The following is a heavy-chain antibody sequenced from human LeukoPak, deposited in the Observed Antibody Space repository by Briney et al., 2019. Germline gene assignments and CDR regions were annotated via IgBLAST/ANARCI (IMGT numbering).Heavy chain of an antibody. CDR1: GFTFSDYY. CDR2: ISSSSSSYT. Sequence: GGSLRLSCAASGFTFSDYYMSWIRQAPGKGLEWVSCISSSSSSYTNYADSVKGRFTISRDNAKNSLYLQMNSLRAEDTAVYFCARGFTAGLDYWGQGTLVPVSS. J-gene: IGHJ4*02. CDR3: ARGFTAGLDY. D-gene: IGHD1-1*01. V-gene: IGHV3-11*05.